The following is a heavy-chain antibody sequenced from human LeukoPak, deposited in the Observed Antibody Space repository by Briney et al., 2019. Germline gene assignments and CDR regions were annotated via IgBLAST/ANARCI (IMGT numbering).Heavy chain of an antibody. CDR2: IYHSGST. CDR3: ALSGSLGSYYYGMDV. J-gene: IGHJ6*02. CDR1: GGSISSSNW. Sequence: PSGTLSLTCAVSGGSISSSNWWSWVRQPPGKGLEWIGEIYHSGSTNYNPSLKSRVTISVDKSKNQFSLKLSSVTAADTAVYYCALSGSLGSYYYGMDVWGQGTTVTVSS. D-gene: IGHD3-3*01. V-gene: IGHV4-4*02.